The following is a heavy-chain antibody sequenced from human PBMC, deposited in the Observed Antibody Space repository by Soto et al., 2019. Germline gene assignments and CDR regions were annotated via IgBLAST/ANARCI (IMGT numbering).Heavy chain of an antibody. CDR1: GGSISSGNHY. Sequence: PSETLSLTCTVSGGSISSGNHYWSWIRQPPGKGLEWIAYISYSGSTYYNPSLTSRVTVSVDTSKNQFSLKLASVTAADTAVYYCAAPPRYWGQGTLVTVSS. D-gene: IGHD6-6*01. CDR2: ISYSGST. V-gene: IGHV4-30-4*02. J-gene: IGHJ4*02. CDR3: AAPPRY.